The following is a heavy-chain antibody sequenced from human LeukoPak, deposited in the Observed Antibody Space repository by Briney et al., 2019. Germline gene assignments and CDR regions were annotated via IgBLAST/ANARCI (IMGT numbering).Heavy chain of an antibody. CDR1: GFTFSSYE. D-gene: IGHD5-18*01. CDR2: ISSSGSTI. J-gene: IGHJ4*02. V-gene: IGHV3-48*03. CDR3: ARDRDRYSYGPRPYYFDY. Sequence: GGSLRLSCAASGFTFSSYEMNWVRQAPGKGLEWVSYISSSGSTIYYADSVKGRFTISRDNAKNSLYLQMNSLRAEDTAVYYCARDRDRYSYGPRPYYFDYWGQGTLVTVSS.